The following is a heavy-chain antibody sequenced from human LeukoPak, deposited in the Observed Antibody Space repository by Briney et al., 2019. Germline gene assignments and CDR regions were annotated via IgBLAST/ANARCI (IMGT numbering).Heavy chain of an antibody. D-gene: IGHD1-26*01. J-gene: IGHJ6*02. CDR2: INPSGGST. V-gene: IGHV1-46*01. CDR1: GYTFTSYC. Sequence: ASVKVSCKASGYTFTSYCMHWVRQAPGQGLEWMGIINPSGGSTSYAQKFQGRVTMTRDTSTSTVYMELSSLRPEDTAVYYCASPTLGATTDYYYGMDVWGQGTTVTVSS. CDR3: ASPTLGATTDYYYGMDV.